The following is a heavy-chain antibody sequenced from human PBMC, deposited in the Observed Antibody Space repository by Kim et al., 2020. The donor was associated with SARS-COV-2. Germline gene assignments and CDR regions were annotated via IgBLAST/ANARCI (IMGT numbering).Heavy chain of an antibody. J-gene: IGHJ4*02. V-gene: IGHV4-39*01. Sequence: SETLSLTCTVSGGSISSSSYYWGWIRQPPGKGLEWIGSIYYSGSTYYNPSLKSRVTISVDTSKNQFSLKLSSVTAADTAVYYCARHRSTMIVAAAYYWGQGTLVTVSS. D-gene: IGHD3-22*01. CDR1: GGSISSSSYY. CDR3: ARHRSTMIVAAAYY. CDR2: IYYSGST.